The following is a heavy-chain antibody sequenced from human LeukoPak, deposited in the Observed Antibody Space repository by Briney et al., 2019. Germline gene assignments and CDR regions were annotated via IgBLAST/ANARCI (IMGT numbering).Heavy chain of an antibody. V-gene: IGHV3-30*04. D-gene: IGHD1-7*01. CDR2: ISYDGSNK. CDR1: GFTFSSYA. CDR3: ARGDDELFDY. Sequence: GGSLRLSCAASGFTFSSYAMHWVRQAPGKGLEWVAVISYDGSNKYSADSVKGRFTISRDNSKNTLYLQMNSLRAEDTAVYYCARGDDELFDYWGQGTLVTVSS. J-gene: IGHJ4*02.